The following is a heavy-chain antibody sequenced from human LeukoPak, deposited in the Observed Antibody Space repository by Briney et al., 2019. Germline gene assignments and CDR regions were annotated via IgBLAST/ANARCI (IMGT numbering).Heavy chain of an antibody. CDR1: RYSFTSYW. Sequence: GESLKISCKGSRYSFTSYWIGWVRQMPGKGLEWMGIIYPGDSDTRYSPSFQGQVTISADKSISTAYLQWSSLKASDTAMYYCARSTGSGYYAVGAFDIWGQGTMVTVSS. J-gene: IGHJ3*02. CDR3: ARSTGSGYYAVGAFDI. D-gene: IGHD3-3*01. V-gene: IGHV5-51*01. CDR2: IYPGDSDT.